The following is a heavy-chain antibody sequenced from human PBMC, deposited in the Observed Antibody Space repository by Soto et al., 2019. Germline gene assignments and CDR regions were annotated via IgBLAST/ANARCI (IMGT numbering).Heavy chain of an antibody. CDR2: IYHSGST. CDR1: GYSISSGYY. V-gene: IGHV4-38-2*01. J-gene: IGHJ5*02. D-gene: IGHD5-12*01. Sequence: SETLSLTCAVSGYSISSGYYWGWIRQPPGKGLEWIGSIYHSGSTYYYPSLKSRVTISVDTSKNQFSLKLSSVTAADTAVYYCARVLEYTRSRGYEYWFDPWGQGTLVTVSP. CDR3: ARVLEYTRSRGYEYWFDP.